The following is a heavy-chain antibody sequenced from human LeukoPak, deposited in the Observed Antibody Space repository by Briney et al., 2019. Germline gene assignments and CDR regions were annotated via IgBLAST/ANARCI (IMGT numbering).Heavy chain of an antibody. CDR3: ATQQLVRFVLRFQP. V-gene: IGHV1-24*01. D-gene: IGHD6-13*01. Sequence: ASVKVSCKVSGYTLTELSMHWVRQAPGKGLEWMGRFDPEDGETIYAQKFQGRVTMTEDTSTNTTYMELSSLRSEDTAVYYCATQQLVRFVLRFQPWGQGTLVTVSS. CDR2: FDPEDGET. J-gene: IGHJ1*01. CDR1: GYTLTELS.